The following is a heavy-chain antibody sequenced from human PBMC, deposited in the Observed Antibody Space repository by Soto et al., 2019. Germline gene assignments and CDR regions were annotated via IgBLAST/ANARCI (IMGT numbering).Heavy chain of an antibody. D-gene: IGHD2-15*01. V-gene: IGHV3-74*01. Sequence: EVQLVESGGGLVQPGGSLRLSCAASGFTFSSYWMHWVRQAPGKGLVWVSRINSDGSSTSYADSVKGRFTISRDNAKNTLYLQMNSQRAVDTAVYYCARVYCSGGSCSHLDYWGQGTLVTVSS. CDR1: GFTFSSYW. CDR2: INSDGSST. CDR3: ARVYCSGGSCSHLDY. J-gene: IGHJ4*02.